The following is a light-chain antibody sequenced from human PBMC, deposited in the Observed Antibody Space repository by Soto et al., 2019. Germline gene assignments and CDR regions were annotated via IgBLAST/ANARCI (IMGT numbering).Light chain of an antibody. Sequence: EIVLTQSPATVSLSPGERVTLSCRASQSVSSSYLAWYQQKPGQAPRLLIYGASSRATGIPDRFSGSGSGTDFTLTISRLEPEDFAVYYCQQYGSSPPTFGQGTKVDIK. CDR1: QSVSSSY. J-gene: IGKJ1*01. CDR2: GAS. V-gene: IGKV3-20*01. CDR3: QQYGSSPPT.